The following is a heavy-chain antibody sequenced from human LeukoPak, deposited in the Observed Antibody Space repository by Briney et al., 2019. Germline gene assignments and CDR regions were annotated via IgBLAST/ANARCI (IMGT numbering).Heavy chain of an antibody. Sequence: SETLSHTCAVYGGSFSGYYWSWIRQPPGKGLEWIGEINHNGSTNYNPSLKSRVTISVDTSKNQFSLKLSSVTAADTAVYYCATSSRRARRYFDYWGQGTLVTVSS. CDR1: GGSFSGYY. CDR2: INHNGST. CDR3: ATSSRRARRYFDY. V-gene: IGHV4-34*01. D-gene: IGHD6-6*01. J-gene: IGHJ4*02.